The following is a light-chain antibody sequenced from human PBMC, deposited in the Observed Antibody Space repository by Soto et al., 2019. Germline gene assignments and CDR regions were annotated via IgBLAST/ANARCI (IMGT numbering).Light chain of an antibody. CDR1: QGISSY. CDR3: QKYYSAPET. CDR2: AAS. J-gene: IGKJ1*01. Sequence: DIQMTQSPSSLSASVGDRVTITCRASQGISSYLAWYQQKPGKVPKVLIYAASTLQSGVPSRFSGSGSGTEFTLTISSLQPEDVATYYCQKYYSAPETFGQGTTVEIK. V-gene: IGKV1-27*01.